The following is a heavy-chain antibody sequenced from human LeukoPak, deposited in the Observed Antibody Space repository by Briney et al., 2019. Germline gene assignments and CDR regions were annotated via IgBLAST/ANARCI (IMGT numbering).Heavy chain of an antibody. D-gene: IGHD5-18*01. Sequence: PSETLSLTCAVYGGSFSGYYWSWIRQPPGKGLEWIGEINHSGSTNCNPSLKSRVTISVDTSKNQFSLKLSSVTAADTAVYYRASGPGYSYGREQDYWGQGTLVTVSS. J-gene: IGHJ4*02. CDR3: ASGPGYSYGREQDY. CDR1: GGSFSGYY. CDR2: INHSGST. V-gene: IGHV4-34*01.